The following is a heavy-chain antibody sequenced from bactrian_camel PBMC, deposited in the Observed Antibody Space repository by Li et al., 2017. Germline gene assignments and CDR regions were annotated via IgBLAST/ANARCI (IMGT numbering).Heavy chain of an antibody. J-gene: IGHJ4*01. CDR1: GYIYSSYC. CDR2: IYSDAGTV. CDR3: TTGGHHGPYSY. V-gene: IGHV3S6*01. D-gene: IGHD2*01. Sequence: VLLVESGGGSIQSGGSLRLSCVVSGYIYSSYCMGWFRQAPGKGLQWICEIYSDAGTVYYADSVKERFTISRDNAKNTLYLQMNSLKTEDTAVYYCTTGGHHGPYSYWGQGTQVTVS.